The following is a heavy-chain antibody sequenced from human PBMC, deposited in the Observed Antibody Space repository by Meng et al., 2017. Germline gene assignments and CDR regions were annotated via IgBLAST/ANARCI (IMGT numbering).Heavy chain of an antibody. CDR1: GYSISSGSH. J-gene: IGHJ5*02. V-gene: IGHV4-38-2*02. Sequence: GPLRLSCAVSGYSISSGSHWGWVRQSAGKALEWIASIYHTGTTYYNPSLKSRATISVDTSNNQFSLRLNSVTAADTAIYYCVRDLPTGYFDPWGQGALVTVSS. CDR3: VRDLPTGYFDP. CDR2: IYHTGTT. D-gene: IGHD4-11*01.